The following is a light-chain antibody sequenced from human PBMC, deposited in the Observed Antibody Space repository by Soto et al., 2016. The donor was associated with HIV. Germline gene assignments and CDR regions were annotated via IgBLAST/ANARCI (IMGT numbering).Light chain of an antibody. CDR3: QQYQTEEGT. CDR1: QSISTY. Sequence: DIQMTQSPSSLSLSIGDRVSITCRASQSISTYLNWYQQKPGKAPKLLIYAASSLQSGVPSRFSGSGSGTDFTLTISSLQPDDFATYYCQQYQTEEGTFGQGTTVEIK. V-gene: IGKV1-39*01. CDR2: AAS. J-gene: IGKJ1*01.